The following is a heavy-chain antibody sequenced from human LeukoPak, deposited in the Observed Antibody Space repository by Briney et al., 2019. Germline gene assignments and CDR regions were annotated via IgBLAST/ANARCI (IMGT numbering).Heavy chain of an antibody. D-gene: IGHD5-12*01. CDR2: IKQDGSEQ. CDR3: ARVSGTYFDY. Sequence: PVGSLRLSCAVSGFTFSSYWMSWVRQAPGKGLEWVANIKQDGSEQYYVDSVKGRFTISRDNAKNSLYLQMISLRAEDTAVYYCARVSGTYFDYWGQGTLVTVSS. CDR1: GFTFSSYW. J-gene: IGHJ4*02. V-gene: IGHV3-7*01.